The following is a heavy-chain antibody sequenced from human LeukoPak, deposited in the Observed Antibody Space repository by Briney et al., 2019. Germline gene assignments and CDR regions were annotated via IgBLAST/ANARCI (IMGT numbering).Heavy chain of an antibody. CDR3: ARLTLYYYGSGAPFDY. D-gene: IGHD3-10*01. CDR2: INHSGST. Sequence: SETLSLTCAVYGGSFSGYYWSWIRQPPGKGLEWIGEINHSGSTNYNPSLTSRVTISVDTSKNQFSLKLSSVTAADTAVYYCARLTLYYYGSGAPFDYWGQGTLVTVSS. J-gene: IGHJ4*02. V-gene: IGHV4-34*01. CDR1: GGSFSGYY.